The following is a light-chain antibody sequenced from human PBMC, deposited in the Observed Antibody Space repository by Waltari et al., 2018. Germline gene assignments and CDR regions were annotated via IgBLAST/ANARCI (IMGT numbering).Light chain of an antibody. V-gene: IGKV3-15*01. Sequence: EIVMTQSPVTLSVSPGERATLSCRASQSVGTKLAWYQQKPGQAPRLLIYGASTRATGIAARFSGSGSGTDFTLTITSLQPEDFAIYYCQETYSSPPSTFGQGTKVESK. CDR3: QETYSSPPST. CDR1: QSVGTK. CDR2: GAS. J-gene: IGKJ1*01.